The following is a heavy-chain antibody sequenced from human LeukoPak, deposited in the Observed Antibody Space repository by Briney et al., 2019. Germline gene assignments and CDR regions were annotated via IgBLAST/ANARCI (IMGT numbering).Heavy chain of an antibody. CDR2: IYYSGST. V-gene: IGHV4-30-4*08. J-gene: IGHJ4*02. CDR1: GGSISSGDYY. D-gene: IGHD1-26*01. Sequence: SQTLSLTCTVSGGSISSGDYYWSWIRQPPGKGLEWIGYIYYSGSTYYNPSLKSRVTISVDTSKNQFSLKLSSVTAADTAVYYCAREEGDLSGSYHAYYFDYWGQGTLVTVSS. CDR3: AREEGDLSGSYHAYYFDY.